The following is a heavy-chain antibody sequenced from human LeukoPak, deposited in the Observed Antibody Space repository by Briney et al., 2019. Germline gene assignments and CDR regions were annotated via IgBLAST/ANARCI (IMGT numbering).Heavy chain of an antibody. D-gene: IGHD3-10*01. V-gene: IGHV3-48*03. CDR3: AKDMTPLWFGEVNWFDP. J-gene: IGHJ5*02. CDR2: ISTSGGTI. CDR1: GFTFSSYE. Sequence: GGSLRLSCAASGFTFSSYEMNWVRQAPGKGLEWISYISTSGGTIYYTDSVKGRFTISRDNAKNSLYLQVNSLRAEDTALYYCAKDMTPLWFGEVNWFDPWGQGTLVTVSS.